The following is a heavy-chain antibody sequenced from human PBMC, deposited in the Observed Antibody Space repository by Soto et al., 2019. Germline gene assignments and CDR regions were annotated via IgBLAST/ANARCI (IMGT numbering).Heavy chain of an antibody. CDR2: ISAYNGNT. J-gene: IGHJ4*02. CDR1: VYTFTSYG. V-gene: IGHV1-18*04. D-gene: IGHD3-10*01. CDR3: ASGGSSGELLGNLDY. Sequence: ASVKVSCKASVYTFTSYGISWVRQAPGQGLEWMGWISAYNGNTNYAQKLQGRVTMTTDTSTSTAYMELRSLRSDDTAVYYCASGGSSGELLGNLDYWGQGTLVTFSS.